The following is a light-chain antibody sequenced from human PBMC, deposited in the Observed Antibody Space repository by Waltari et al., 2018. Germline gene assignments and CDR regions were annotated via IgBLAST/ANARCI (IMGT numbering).Light chain of an antibody. Sequence: DIVMTQSPDSLAVSLGERATINCKSSQSVFLPSHNRNNLAWYQQTPGQHPQVLIYCASTRASGVADRFSGSGSGTDFTRTFSNLQAEDVAVYYCQQYFSTPRTFGQRTKLEI. CDR3: QQYFSTPRT. CDR2: CAS. V-gene: IGKV4-1*01. CDR1: QSVFLPSHNRNN. J-gene: IGKJ2*02.